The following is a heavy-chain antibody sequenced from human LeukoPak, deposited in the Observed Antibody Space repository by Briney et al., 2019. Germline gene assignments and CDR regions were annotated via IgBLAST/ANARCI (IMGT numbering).Heavy chain of an antibody. D-gene: IGHD1-1*01. V-gene: IGHV3-20*04. CDR3: AREVTGERIFDY. Sequence: GGSLRLSCAASGFTFDDYGLSWVRQAPGKGLEWVSGINWNGGSTGYAASVKGRFTISRDNDKNSLYLQMNSLRAEDTALYYCAREVTGERIFDYWGQGTLVTVSS. CDR2: INWNGGST. J-gene: IGHJ4*02. CDR1: GFTFDDYG.